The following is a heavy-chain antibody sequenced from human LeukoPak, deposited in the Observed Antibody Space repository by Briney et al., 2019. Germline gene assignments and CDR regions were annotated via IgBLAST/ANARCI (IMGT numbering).Heavy chain of an antibody. J-gene: IGHJ4*02. CDR3: AKSPYYDFWSGLYFDY. CDR1: GFTFSSYA. D-gene: IGHD3-3*01. V-gene: IGHV3-23*01. Sequence: GGSLRLSCAASGFTFSSYAMSWVRQAPGKGLEWVSAISGSGGSTYCADSVKGRFTISRDNSKNTLYLQMNSLRAEDTAVYYCAKSPYYDFWSGLYFDYWGQGTLVTVSS. CDR2: ISGSGGST.